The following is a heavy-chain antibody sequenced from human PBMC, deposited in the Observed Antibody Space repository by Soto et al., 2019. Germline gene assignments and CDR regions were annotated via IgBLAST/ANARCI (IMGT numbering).Heavy chain of an antibody. V-gene: IGHV1-69*01. D-gene: IGHD1-26*01. CDR1: GGTFSSYP. Sequence: QVQLVQSGAEVKKPGSSVKVSCEASGGTFSSYPINWGRQAPGQGFEWMGGIIPFFGTSNYAQKFQGRVTITADDSTSTAYMELRSLRSEDTAVYYCARVGHITNYGMAVWGQGTTVTVSS. CDR3: ARVGHITNYGMAV. J-gene: IGHJ6*02. CDR2: IIPFFGTS.